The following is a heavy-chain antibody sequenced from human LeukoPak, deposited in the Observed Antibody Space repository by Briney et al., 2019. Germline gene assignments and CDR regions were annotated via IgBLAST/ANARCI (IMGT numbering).Heavy chain of an antibody. CDR2: IIPIFGTA. J-gene: IGHJ4*02. V-gene: IGHV1-69*05. Sequence: GASVKVSCKASGGTFSSYAISWVRQAPGQGLEWMRGIIPIFGTANYAQKFQGRVTITTDESTSTVYMELSSLRSEDTAVYYCARVQGSSWADYFDYWGQGTLVTVSS. D-gene: IGHD6-13*01. CDR3: ARVQGSSWADYFDY. CDR1: GGTFSSYA.